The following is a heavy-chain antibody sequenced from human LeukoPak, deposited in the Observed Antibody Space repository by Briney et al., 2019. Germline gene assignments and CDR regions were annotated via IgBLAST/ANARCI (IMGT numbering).Heavy chain of an antibody. D-gene: IGHD6-13*01. CDR1: GFTFSSFE. V-gene: IGHV3-48*03. CDR2: ISSSGSTI. CDR3: ARDRRSYSSSWVGWAFDI. J-gene: IGHJ3*02. Sequence: GGSLRLSCAASGFTFSSFEMNWVRQAPGKGLEWVSYISSSGSTIYYADSVKGRFTISRDNAKNSLYLQMNSLRAEDTAVYYCARDRRSYSSSWVGWAFDIWGQGTMVTVSS.